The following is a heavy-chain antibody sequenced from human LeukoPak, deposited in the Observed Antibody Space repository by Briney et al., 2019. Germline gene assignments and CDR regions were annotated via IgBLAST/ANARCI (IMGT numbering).Heavy chain of an antibody. D-gene: IGHD1-26*01. CDR3: ASDLKSGSYSRYYYYMDV. J-gene: IGHJ6*03. Sequence: GGSLRLSCAASGFTFSSYAMSWVRQAPGKGLEWVANIKQDGSEKYYVDSVKGRFTISRDNAKNSLYLQMNSLRAEDTAVYYCASDLKSGSYSRYYYYMDVWGKGTTVTVSS. CDR2: IKQDGSEK. V-gene: IGHV3-7*01. CDR1: GFTFSSYA.